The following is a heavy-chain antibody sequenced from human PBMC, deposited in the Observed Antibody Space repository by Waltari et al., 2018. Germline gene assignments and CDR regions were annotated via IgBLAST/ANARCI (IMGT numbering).Heavy chain of an antibody. CDR2: INPNGGST. CDR1: RGAITEHY. J-gene: IGHJ4*02. D-gene: IGHD2-21*02. Sequence: LVQSGAEVMKPGASVKVSCKVSRGAITEHYIHWVRQAPGQGLEWMGWINPNGGSTHYAQRYRGRITMTWDTSMTTSYMGLSGLRSDDTAVYYCAREYCGGDCRLFDFWGQGTLVTVSS. V-gene: IGHV1-2*02. CDR3: AREYCGGDCRLFDF.